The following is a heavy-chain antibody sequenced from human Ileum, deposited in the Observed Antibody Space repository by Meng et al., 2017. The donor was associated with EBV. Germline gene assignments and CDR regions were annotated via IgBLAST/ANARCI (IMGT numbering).Heavy chain of an antibody. CDR1: GYTFTSYG. V-gene: IGHV1-18*01. CDR2: FSVYNGNT. Sequence: QVQLVQSGAEGKKPGASVKVSCKASGYTFTSYGISWVRQAPGQGLEWMGWFSVYNGNTIYAQKLQDRVTMTTDTSTSTAYMELRSLRSDDTAVYYCARGQNYYGSGSLIDYWGQGTLVTVSS. D-gene: IGHD3-10*01. CDR3: ARGQNYYGSGSLIDY. J-gene: IGHJ4*02.